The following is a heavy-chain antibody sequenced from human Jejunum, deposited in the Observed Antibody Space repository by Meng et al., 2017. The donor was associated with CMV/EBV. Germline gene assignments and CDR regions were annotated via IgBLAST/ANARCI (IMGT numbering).Heavy chain of an antibody. CDR1: FGDYA. CDR3: TRDPFSYYHYYYGVDV. V-gene: IGHV3-49*04. Sequence: FGDYAVSWVRQAPGKGLEWVGFITSTAYGGTTEYAASVKGRFTISRDDSKRIAYLQMNSLKTEDTGVYYCTRDPFSYYHYYYGVDVWGQGTTVTVSS. D-gene: IGHD3-16*01. J-gene: IGHJ6*02. CDR2: ITSTAYGGTT.